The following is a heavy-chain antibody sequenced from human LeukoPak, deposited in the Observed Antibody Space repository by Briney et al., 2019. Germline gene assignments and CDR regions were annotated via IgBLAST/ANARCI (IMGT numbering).Heavy chain of an antibody. D-gene: IGHD3-22*01. CDR1: GGSISSYY. Sequence: KPSETLSLTCTVSGGSISSYYWSWIRQPPGKGLEWIGYIYYSGSTNYNPSLKSRVTISVDTSKNQFSLKLSSVTAADTAVYYCASSYYDSSGPNYWGQGTLVTVSS. CDR3: ASSYYDSSGPNY. CDR2: IYYSGST. J-gene: IGHJ4*02. V-gene: IGHV4-59*01.